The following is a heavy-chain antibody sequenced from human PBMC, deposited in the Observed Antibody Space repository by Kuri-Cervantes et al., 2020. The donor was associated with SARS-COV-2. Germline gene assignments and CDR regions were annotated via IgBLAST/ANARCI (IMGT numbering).Heavy chain of an antibody. Sequence: GSLRLSCTVSGGSISSSSYYWNWIRQSPGKGLEWIGNIYYSGITNYNPALKSRLTISVDTSKNQLSLRLNSVTAADTALYYCARDSGKWGWYSFDMWGQGTMVTVSS. J-gene: IGHJ3*02. CDR3: ARDSGKWGWYSFDM. V-gene: IGHV4-61*01. CDR2: IYYSGIT. D-gene: IGHD1-26*01. CDR1: GGSISSSSYY.